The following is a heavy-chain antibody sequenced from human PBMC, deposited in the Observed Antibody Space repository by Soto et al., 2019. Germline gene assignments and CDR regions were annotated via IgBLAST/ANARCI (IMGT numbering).Heavy chain of an antibody. CDR3: ARYIQGQGFKV. Sequence: QVQLVQSGAEVKKPGASVKVSCKPSGDTFTNFDLKWVRQAAGKGLEWLGWMRANSGDRGHAQKFRDRVSLTRDTSMSTAYMELSSLSAEDTAVYYCARYIQGQGFKVWGQGTLVIVSS. CDR1: GDTFTNFD. CDR2: MRANSGDR. V-gene: IGHV1-8*01. D-gene: IGHD2-15*01. J-gene: IGHJ4*02.